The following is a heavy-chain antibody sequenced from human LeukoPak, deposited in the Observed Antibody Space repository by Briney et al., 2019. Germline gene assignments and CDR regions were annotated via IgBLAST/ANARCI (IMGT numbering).Heavy chain of an antibody. J-gene: IGHJ4*02. CDR3: ARHRYADIVATLSPDY. CDR1: GYSFTSYW. D-gene: IGHD5-12*01. Sequence: GESLKISRKGSGYSFTSYWIGWVRQMPGKGLEWMGITYPGDSDTRYSPSFQGRVTISADKSISTAYLQWSSLKASDTAMYYCARHRYADIVATLSPDYWGQGTLVTVSS. CDR2: TYPGDSDT. V-gene: IGHV5-51*01.